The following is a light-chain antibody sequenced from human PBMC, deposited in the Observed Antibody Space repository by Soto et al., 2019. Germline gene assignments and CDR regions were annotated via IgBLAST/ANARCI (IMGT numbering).Light chain of an antibody. V-gene: IGLV2-14*01. Sequence: QSALTQPASVSGSPGQSITISCTGTSSDVGGYNYVSRYQQHPGKAPKLMIYEVSNRPSGVSNRFSGSKSGNTASLTISGLQAEDEADYYCSSYTSSSTWVFGGGIKLTVL. J-gene: IGLJ3*02. CDR1: SSDVGGYNY. CDR3: SSYTSSSTWV. CDR2: EVS.